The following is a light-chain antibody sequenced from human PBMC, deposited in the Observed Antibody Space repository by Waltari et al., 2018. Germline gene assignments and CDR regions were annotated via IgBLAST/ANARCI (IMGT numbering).Light chain of an antibody. CDR2: KAS. V-gene: IGKV1-5*03. CDR1: QSISSW. CDR3: QQYTSFSLT. J-gene: IGKJ4*01. Sequence: DIQMTQSPYSRSASIGDRVTFTCRASQSISSWLAWYQQKPGKAPKLLISKASTLESGVPSRFSGSGSGTEFTLTISSLQPDDFATYYCQQYTSFSLTFGGGTTVEIK.